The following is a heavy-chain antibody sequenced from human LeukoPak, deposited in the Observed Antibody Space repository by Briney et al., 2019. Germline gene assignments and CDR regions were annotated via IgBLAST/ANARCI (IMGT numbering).Heavy chain of an antibody. Sequence: SETLSLTCTVSGGSISTYYWSWIRQPPGKPLEWIGSISYTGSTDHSPSLRSRPTISVDTSNNQFSLRVTSVTAADTAVYYCAREDSSGYWGQGTLVTVSS. CDR1: GGSISTYY. V-gene: IGHV4-59*01. J-gene: IGHJ4*02. CDR3: AREDSSGY. CDR2: ISYTGST. D-gene: IGHD6-19*01.